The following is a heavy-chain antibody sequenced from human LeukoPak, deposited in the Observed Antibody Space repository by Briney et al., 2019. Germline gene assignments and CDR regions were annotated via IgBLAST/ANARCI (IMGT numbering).Heavy chain of an antibody. V-gene: IGHV4-59*01. CDR1: GGSISSYY. D-gene: IGHD6-19*01. CDR3: ARVKSSGWYGAFFVY. J-gene: IGHJ4*02. CDR2: IYYSGST. Sequence: PSETLSLTCTVSGGSISSYYWSWIRQAPGKGLEWIGYIYYSGSTNYNPSLKSRVNISVDTSKNQFSLKLSSVTAADTAVYYCARVKSSGWYGAFFVYWGQGTLVTVSS.